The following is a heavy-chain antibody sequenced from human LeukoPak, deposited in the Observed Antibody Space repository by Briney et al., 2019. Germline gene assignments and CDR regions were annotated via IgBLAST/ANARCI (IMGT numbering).Heavy chain of an antibody. J-gene: IGHJ4*02. CDR3: ARGETGLYYDIPAYFDY. CDR1: GGSFSGYY. CDR2: INHSGST. D-gene: IGHD3-9*01. Sequence: PSETLSLTCAVYGGSFSGYYWSWIRQPPGKGLEWIGEINHSGSTNYNPSLKSRVTISVDTSKNQCSLKLSSVTAADTAVYYCARGETGLYYDIPAYFDYWGQGTLVTVSS. V-gene: IGHV4-34*01.